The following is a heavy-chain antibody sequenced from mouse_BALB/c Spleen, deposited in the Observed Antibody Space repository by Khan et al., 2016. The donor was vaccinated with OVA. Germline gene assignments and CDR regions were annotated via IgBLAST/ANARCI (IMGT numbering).Heavy chain of an antibody. V-gene: IGHV2-6-7*01. J-gene: IGHJ4*01. CDR2: IWGDGTT. CDR1: GFSLTGYG. Sequence: QVQLKQSGPGLVAPSQSLSITCTVSGFSLTGYGVTWVRQPPGKGLEWLGMIWGDGTTDYKSALKSRLSINKDNSKSQVFLKMNSLQTDDTARYXCARAYYGNYREAMDYWGQGTSVTVSS. CDR3: ARAYYGNYREAMDY. D-gene: IGHD2-10*01.